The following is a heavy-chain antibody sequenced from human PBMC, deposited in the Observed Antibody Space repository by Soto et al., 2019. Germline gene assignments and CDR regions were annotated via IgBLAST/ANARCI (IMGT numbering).Heavy chain of an antibody. CDR2: ISPHNFNT. CDR1: GYTFTHFY. Sequence: QVQLVQSGAEVKKPGDSVKVSCSASGYTFTHFYITWVRQAPGQVLDWMGAISPHNFNTNFAQKFQGRVTLTTATYTSTAYMELTSLRSDDTAFYYCARDEGGYDILTGYYKAHHFDYWGQGVLVTVSS. J-gene: IGHJ4*02. V-gene: IGHV1-18*01. D-gene: IGHD3-9*01. CDR3: ARDEGGYDILTGYYKAHHFDY.